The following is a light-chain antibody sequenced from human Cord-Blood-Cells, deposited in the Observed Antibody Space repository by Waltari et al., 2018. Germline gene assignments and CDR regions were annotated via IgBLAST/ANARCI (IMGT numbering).Light chain of an antibody. CDR3: CSYAGSYV. CDR2: DVS. V-gene: IGLV2-11*01. CDR1: SSDVCGYNY. J-gene: IGLJ1*01. Sequence: QSALTQPRSVSGSPGQSVTLSCTGTSSDVCGYNYVSWYQQHPGKAPKLMIYDVSKRPSGVPDRFSGSKSGNTASLTISGLQAEDEADYYCCSYAGSYVFGTGTKVTVL.